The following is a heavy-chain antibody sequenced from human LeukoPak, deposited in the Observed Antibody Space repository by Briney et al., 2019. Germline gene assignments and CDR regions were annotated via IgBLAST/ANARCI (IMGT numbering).Heavy chain of an antibody. D-gene: IGHD3-16*02. J-gene: IGHJ4*02. CDR2: ISWNSGSI. CDR3: AKDTGVGGYTNFDY. Sequence: GGSLRLSCAASGFTFDDYAMHWVRQAPGKGLEWVSGISWNSGSIGYADSVKGRFTISRDNAKNSLYLQMNSLRAEDTALYYCAKDTGVGGYTNFDYWGQGTLVTVSS. CDR1: GFTFDDYA. V-gene: IGHV3-9*01.